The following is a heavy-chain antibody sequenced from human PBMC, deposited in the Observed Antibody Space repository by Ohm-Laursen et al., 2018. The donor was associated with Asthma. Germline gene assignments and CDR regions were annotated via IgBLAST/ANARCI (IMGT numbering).Heavy chain of an antibody. D-gene: IGHD3-9*01. J-gene: IGHJ6*02. V-gene: IGHV4-31*03. CDR1: GGSISSGGYY. Sequence: PSDTLSLTCTVSGGSISSGGYYWSWIRQHPGKGLEWIGYIYYSGSTYYNPSLKSRVTISVDTSKDQFSLKLSSVTAADTAVYYCAREAVDILTGAHYYYGMDVWGQGTTVTVSS. CDR3: AREAVDILTGAHYYYGMDV. CDR2: IYYSGST.